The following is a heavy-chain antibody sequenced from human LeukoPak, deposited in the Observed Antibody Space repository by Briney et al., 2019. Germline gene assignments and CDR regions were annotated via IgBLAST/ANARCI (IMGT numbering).Heavy chain of an antibody. D-gene: IGHD3-10*01. CDR1: GFTFDDYA. J-gene: IGHJ6*02. CDR3: AKDIRLDGFYGMDV. V-gene: IGHV3-9*01. Sequence: GGSLRLSCAASGFTFDDYAMPWVRQAPGKGLEWVSGISWNSGSIGYADSVKGRFTISRDNAKNSLYLQMNSLRAEDTALYYCAKDIRLDGFYGMDVWGLGTLVTVSS. CDR2: ISWNSGSI.